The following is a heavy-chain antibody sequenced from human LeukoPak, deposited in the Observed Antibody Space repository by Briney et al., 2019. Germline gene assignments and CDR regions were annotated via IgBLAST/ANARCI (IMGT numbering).Heavy chain of an antibody. D-gene: IGHD2-8*01. Sequence: VKVSCKASGYTFTGYYMHWVRQATGQGLEWMGWINPNSGGTNYAQKFQGRVTMTRDTSISTAYMELSRLRSDDTAVYYCARTCTNLGVKYYYGMDVWGQGTTVTVSS. CDR2: INPNSGGT. J-gene: IGHJ6*02. V-gene: IGHV1-2*02. CDR3: ARTCTNLGVKYYYGMDV. CDR1: GYTFTGYY.